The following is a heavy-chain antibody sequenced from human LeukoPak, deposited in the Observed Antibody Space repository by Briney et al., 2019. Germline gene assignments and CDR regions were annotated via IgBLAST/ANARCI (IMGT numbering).Heavy chain of an antibody. CDR2: IFPGDSDT. V-gene: IGHV5-51*01. CDR3: ARHGLAGRFGGRCFTSFHYYGMDV. Sequence: GESLKISCKGSGYSFSDYWIGWVRQMPGKGLEWLGIIFPGDSDTKYSPSFQGQVTISVDKSISTAYLQWSGLKASDSALYYCARHGLAGRFGGRCFTSFHYYGMDVWGQGTTVTVSS. CDR1: GYSFSDYW. D-gene: IGHD2-15*01. J-gene: IGHJ6*02.